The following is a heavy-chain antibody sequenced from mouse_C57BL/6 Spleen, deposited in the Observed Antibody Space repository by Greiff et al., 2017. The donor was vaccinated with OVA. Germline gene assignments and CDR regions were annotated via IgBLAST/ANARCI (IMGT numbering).Heavy chain of an antibody. J-gene: IGHJ3*01. D-gene: IGHD1-2*01. Sequence: QVQLQQPGAELVMPGASVKLSCKASGYTFTSYWMHWVKQRPGQGLEWIGEIDPSDSYTNYNQKFKGQSTLTVDTSSSTPYMKLSSLTSEDSADYCGARSEFHLFDYWGQGTLVTVSA. CDR3: ARSEFHLFDY. CDR1: GYTFTSYW. V-gene: IGHV1-69*01. CDR2: IDPSDSYT.